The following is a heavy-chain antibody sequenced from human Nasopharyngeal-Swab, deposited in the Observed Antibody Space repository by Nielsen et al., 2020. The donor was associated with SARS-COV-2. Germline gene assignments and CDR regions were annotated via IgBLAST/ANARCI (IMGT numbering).Heavy chain of an antibody. V-gene: IGHV1-3*01. Sequence: ASVKVSCKASGYNFAVYIMHWVRQAPGQGLEWMGWINAGNGATKYSQKFQDRVPFTRDTSADTAYMELSSLRSEDTAVYFCARHFYSRSSRLLYLDYWGQGTLVTVSS. CDR1: GYNFAVYI. CDR3: ARHFYSRSSRLLYLDY. J-gene: IGHJ4*02. CDR2: INAGNGAT. D-gene: IGHD6-6*01.